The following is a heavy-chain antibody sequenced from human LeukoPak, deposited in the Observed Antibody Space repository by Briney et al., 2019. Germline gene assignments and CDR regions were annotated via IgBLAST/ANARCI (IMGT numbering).Heavy chain of an antibody. D-gene: IGHD3-3*01. CDR3: ARCSLYDFWSGSPDY. J-gene: IGHJ4*02. CDR2: IKQDGSEK. CDR1: GFTFSSYW. V-gene: IGHV3-7*01. Sequence: GGSLRLSCAASGFTFSSYWMSWVRQAPGKGLEWVANIKQDGSEKYYVDSVKGRFTISRDNAKNSLYLQMNSLRAEDTAVYYCARCSLYDFWSGSPDYWGQGTLVTVSS.